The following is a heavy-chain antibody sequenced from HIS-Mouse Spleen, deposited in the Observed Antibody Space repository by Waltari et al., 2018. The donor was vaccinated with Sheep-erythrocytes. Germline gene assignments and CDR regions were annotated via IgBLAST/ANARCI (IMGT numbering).Heavy chain of an antibody. CDR1: GGSFSGYY. V-gene: IGHV4-34*01. CDR2: INHSGST. J-gene: IGHJ5*02. D-gene: IGHD6-6*01. CDR3: ARALSIAARPNWFDP. Sequence: AGLLKPSETLSLTCAVYGGSFSGYYWSWIRQPPGKGLEWIGEINHSGSTNYNPSLKSRVTISVDTSKNQFSLKLSSVTAADTAVYYCARALSIAARPNWFDPWGQGTLVTVSS.